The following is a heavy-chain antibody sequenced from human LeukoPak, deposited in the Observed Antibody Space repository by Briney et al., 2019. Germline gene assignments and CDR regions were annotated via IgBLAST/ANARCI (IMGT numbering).Heavy chain of an antibody. CDR2: ISYDGSNK. J-gene: IGHJ4*02. CDR3: ARAPTTVTDLDY. D-gene: IGHD4-17*01. CDR1: GFTFSSYA. Sequence: GGSLRLSCAASGFTFSSYAMHWVRQAPGKGLEWVAVISYDGSNKYYADSVKGRFTISRDNSKNTLYLQMNSLRAEDTAVYYCARAPTTVTDLDYWGQGTLVTVSS. V-gene: IGHV3-30-3*01.